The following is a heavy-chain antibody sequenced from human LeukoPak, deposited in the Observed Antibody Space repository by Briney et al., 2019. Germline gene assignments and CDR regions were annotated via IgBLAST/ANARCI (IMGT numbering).Heavy chain of an antibody. CDR3: ARGRAAAGTIYYYYGMDV. V-gene: IGHV3-11*01. CDR2: ISSSGSTI. CDR1: GFTFSDYY. J-gene: IGHJ6*02. D-gene: IGHD6-13*01. Sequence: GGSLRLSCAASGFTFSDYYMSWIRQAPGKGLEWVSYISSSGSTIYYADSVKGRFTISRDNAKNSRYLQMNSLTAEDTAVYYRARGRAAAGTIYYYYGMDVWDQGTTVTVSS.